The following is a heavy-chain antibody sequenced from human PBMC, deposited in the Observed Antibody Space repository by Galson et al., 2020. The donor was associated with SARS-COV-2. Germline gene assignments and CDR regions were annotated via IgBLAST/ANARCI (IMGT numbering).Heavy chain of an antibody. V-gene: IGHV3-30-3*01. D-gene: IGHD2-21*01. CDR3: ARDQGMWSFAHYYYGMDV. Sequence: PGGSLRLSCAASGFIFSNYAIHWVRQAPGKGLEWVAVISYDATHNYYADSVRGRFTISRDNSKNTLYLQMNSLRPEDTAVYYCARDQGMWSFAHYYYGMDVWGQGTTVTVSS. CDR1: GFIFSNYA. CDR2: ISYDATHN. J-gene: IGHJ6*02.